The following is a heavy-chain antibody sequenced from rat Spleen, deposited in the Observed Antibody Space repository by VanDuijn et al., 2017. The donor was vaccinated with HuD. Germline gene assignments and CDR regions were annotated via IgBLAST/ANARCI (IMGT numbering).Heavy chain of an antibody. Sequence: EVHLVESGGGLVQPGRSLKLSCAASEFTFSSFAMAWVRQAPKKGLEWVATITSGDSNTYYPDSVKGRFTISRDNATSTLYLQMDSLRSDDTATYYCANAEFGVGWFAYWGQGTLVTVSS. D-gene: IGHD4-3*01. J-gene: IGHJ3*01. CDR2: ITSGDSNT. CDR3: ANAEFGVGWFAY. CDR1: EFTFSSFA. V-gene: IGHV5-25*01.